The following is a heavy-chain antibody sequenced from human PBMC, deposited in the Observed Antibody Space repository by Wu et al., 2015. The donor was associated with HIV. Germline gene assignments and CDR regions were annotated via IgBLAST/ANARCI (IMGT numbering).Heavy chain of an antibody. D-gene: IGHD3-10*01. V-gene: IGHV1-8*03. CDR2: MNPNSGNT. Sequence: QVQLVQPGAEVKKPGASVKVSCKASGYTFTSYDINWVRQATGQGLEWMGWMNPNSGNTGYAQKFQGRVTITRNTSISTAYMELSSLKSEDTAVYYCARGLGNYYRIKNGYRPRGDQGTLVTVSS. J-gene: IGHJ4*02. CDR3: ARGLGNYYRIKNGYRPR. CDR1: GYTFTSYD.